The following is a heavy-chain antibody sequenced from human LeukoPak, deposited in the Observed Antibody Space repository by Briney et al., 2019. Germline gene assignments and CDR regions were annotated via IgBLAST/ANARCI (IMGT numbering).Heavy chain of an antibody. V-gene: IGHV3-23*01. CDR1: GFTFNNYG. Sequence: GGSLRLSCAASGFTFNNYGMHWVRQAPGKGLEWVSAISGSGGSTYYADSVKGRFTISRDNSKNTLYLQMNSLRAEDTAVYYCAKVSTSWDAFDIWGQGTMVTVSS. J-gene: IGHJ3*02. CDR3: AKVSTSWDAFDI. CDR2: ISGSGGST.